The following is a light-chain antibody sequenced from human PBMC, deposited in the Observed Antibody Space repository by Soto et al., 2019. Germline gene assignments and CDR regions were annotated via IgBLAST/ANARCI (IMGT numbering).Light chain of an antibody. CDR3: QKYGSSPKT. Sequence: EIVLTQSPGTLSLSPGERATLSCRASQSVSSSYLAWYQQKPGQAPRLLIYGASSRATGIPDRFSGSGSGTDFTLTIYRLETEVFAVYYCQKYGSSPKTLGQGTKV. J-gene: IGKJ1*01. CDR1: QSVSSSY. V-gene: IGKV3-20*01. CDR2: GAS.